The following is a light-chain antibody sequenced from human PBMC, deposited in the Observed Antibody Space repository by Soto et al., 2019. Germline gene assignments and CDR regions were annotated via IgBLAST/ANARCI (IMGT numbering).Light chain of an antibody. V-gene: IGLV1-40*01. CDR3: QSYDSSFEEV. Sequence: QAVVTQPPSVSGAPGQRVTISCTGSSSNIGAGYDVHWYQQLPGTAPKLLIYGNSNRPSGVPDRFSGSKSGTSASLAITGLQAEDEADYYCQSYDSSFEEVFDGGTKLTVL. CDR1: SSNIGAGYD. J-gene: IGLJ3*02. CDR2: GNS.